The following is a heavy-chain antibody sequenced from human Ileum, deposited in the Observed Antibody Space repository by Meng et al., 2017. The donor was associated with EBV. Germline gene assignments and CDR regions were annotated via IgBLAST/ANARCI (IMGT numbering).Heavy chain of an antibody. CDR3: ARDRVAMSGTLGSFDL. V-gene: IGHV3-11*01. CDR1: VFSFRAHY. J-gene: IGHJ4*02. Sequence: VSGWGLVKPGGSLRLSWAVAVFSFRAHYMRCCRQPTGKGLEWLAYILNSGDALFYEDSVKGRFTISRDNAKNSLYLQMNSLSAEDTAVYYCARDRVAMSGTLGSFDLWGQGTLVTVSS. D-gene: IGHD3-10*02. CDR2: ILNSGDAL.